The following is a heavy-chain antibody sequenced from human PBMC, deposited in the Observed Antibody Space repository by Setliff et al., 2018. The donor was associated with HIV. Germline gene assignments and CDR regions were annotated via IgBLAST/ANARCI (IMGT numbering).Heavy chain of an antibody. Sequence: SETLSLTCTVSGGSTSNYYWSWIRQPPGKGLEWIGYISSSGRTSYNPSLKSRVTMSLDTSKNQYSLKVNSVTAADTAVYYCARETSSSWFDYWGQGSLVTVSS. D-gene: IGHD6-13*01. CDR1: GGSTSNYY. J-gene: IGHJ4*02. CDR3: ARETSSSWFDY. CDR2: ISSSGRT. V-gene: IGHV4-4*08.